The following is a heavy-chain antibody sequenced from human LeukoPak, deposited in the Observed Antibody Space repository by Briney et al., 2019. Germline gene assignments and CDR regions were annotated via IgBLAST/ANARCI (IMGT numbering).Heavy chain of an antibody. Sequence: GGSLRLSCAASGLSISNDWMSWVRQAPGKGLEWVSVIYSGGSTYYADSVKGRFTISRDNSKNTVHLQMSSLRAEDTAVYYCAKDRGDLGNWGQGTLVTVSS. CDR3: AKDRGDLGN. CDR1: GLSISNDW. J-gene: IGHJ4*02. D-gene: IGHD1-14*01. V-gene: IGHV3-66*02. CDR2: IYSGGST.